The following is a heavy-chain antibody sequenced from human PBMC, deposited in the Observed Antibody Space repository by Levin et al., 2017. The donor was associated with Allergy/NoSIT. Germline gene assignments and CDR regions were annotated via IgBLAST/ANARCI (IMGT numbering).Heavy chain of an antibody. D-gene: IGHD1-26*01. J-gene: IGHJ3*02. CDR2: ISSSGSTI. CDR3: ARDQEGYSGSYLELGAFDI. CDR1: GFTFSDYY. V-gene: IGHV3-11*01. Sequence: GESLKISCAASGFTFSDYYMSWIRQAPGKGLEWVSYISSSGSTIYYADSVKGRFTISRDNAKNSLYLQMNSLRAEDTAVYYCARDQEGYSGSYLELGAFDIWGQGTMVTVSS.